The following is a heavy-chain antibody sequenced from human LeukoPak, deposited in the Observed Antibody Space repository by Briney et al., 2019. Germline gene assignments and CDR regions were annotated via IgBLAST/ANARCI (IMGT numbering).Heavy chain of an antibody. J-gene: IGHJ4*02. V-gene: IGHV3-48*04. CDR3: ARTYYYGSGSYYNLDY. Sequence: PGGSLRLSCAASGFTFSHYSMNWVRQAPGKGLEWISYTSSSSSTIYYADSVKGRFTISRDNAKNSLYLQMNSLRAEDTAVYYCARTYYYGSGSYYNLDYWGQGTLVTVSS. CDR1: GFTFSHYS. D-gene: IGHD3-10*01. CDR2: TSSSSSTI.